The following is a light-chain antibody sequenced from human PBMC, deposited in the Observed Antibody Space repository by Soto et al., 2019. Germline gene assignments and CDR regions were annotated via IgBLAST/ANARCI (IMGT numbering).Light chain of an antibody. CDR3: QQSYSIPLT. V-gene: IGKV1-39*01. Sequence: DLQMTQSPSSLSASVGDRVTITCRASQTIDKYLNWYQEKPGKAPKLLIYTTSTLQSEVPSRFSGSGSETDFTLTISSLQPDDFATYYCQQSYSIPLTFGGGTKVEIK. CDR1: QTIDKY. CDR2: TTS. J-gene: IGKJ4*01.